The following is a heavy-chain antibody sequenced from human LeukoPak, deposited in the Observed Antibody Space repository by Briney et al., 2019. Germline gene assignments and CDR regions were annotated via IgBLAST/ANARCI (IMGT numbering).Heavy chain of an antibody. V-gene: IGHV4-39*01. Sequence: SETLSLTCTVPGGSISSSSYYWGWIRQPPGKGLEWIGSIYYSGSTYYNPSLKSRVTISVDTSKNQFSLKLSSVTAADTAVYYCARHANIVVVVAANFFDYWGQGTLVTVSS. CDR2: IYYSGST. J-gene: IGHJ4*02. CDR1: GGSISSSSYY. CDR3: ARHANIVVVVAANFFDY. D-gene: IGHD2-15*01.